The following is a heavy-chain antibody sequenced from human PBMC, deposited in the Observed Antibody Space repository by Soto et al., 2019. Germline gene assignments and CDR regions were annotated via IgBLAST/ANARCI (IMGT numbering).Heavy chain of an antibody. CDR3: ARESEDLTSNFDY. Sequence: GGSLRLSCAASGFTFTRFSMNWVRQAPGKGLEWVSSISSTTNYIYYGDSMKGRFTISRDNAKNSLYLEMNSLRAEDTAVYYCARESEDLTSNFDYCGQGTLVTVSS. CDR1: GFTFTRFS. V-gene: IGHV3-21*06. J-gene: IGHJ4*02. CDR2: ISSTTNYI.